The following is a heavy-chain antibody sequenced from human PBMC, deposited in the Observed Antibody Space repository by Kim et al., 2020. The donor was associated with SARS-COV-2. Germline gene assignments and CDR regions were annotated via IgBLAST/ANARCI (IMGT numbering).Heavy chain of an antibody. D-gene: IGHD3-10*01. CDR2: ISGSGGST. Sequence: GGSLRLSCAASGFTFSSYAMSWVRQAPGKGLEWVSAISGSGGSTYYADSVKGRFTISRDNSKNTLYLQMNSLRAEDTAVYYCAKDPIWFGEGGDAFDIWGQGTMVTVSS. CDR1: GFTFSSYA. CDR3: AKDPIWFGEGGDAFDI. J-gene: IGHJ3*02. V-gene: IGHV3-23*01.